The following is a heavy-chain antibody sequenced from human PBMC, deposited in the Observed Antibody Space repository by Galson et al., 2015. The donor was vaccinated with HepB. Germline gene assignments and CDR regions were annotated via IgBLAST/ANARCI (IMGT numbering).Heavy chain of an antibody. V-gene: IGHV1-46*01. CDR2: INPSGGST. Sequence: SVKVSCKASGYTFTSYYMHWVRQAPGQGLEWMGVINPSGGSTNYAQNFQGRVTMTRDTSTTIVYMELTSLKSDDTAEYYCARSLPGGWYYFDYGGPGALVTVSS. D-gene: IGHD3-16*01. J-gene: IGHJ4*02. CDR3: ARSLPGGWYYFDY. CDR1: GYTFTSYY.